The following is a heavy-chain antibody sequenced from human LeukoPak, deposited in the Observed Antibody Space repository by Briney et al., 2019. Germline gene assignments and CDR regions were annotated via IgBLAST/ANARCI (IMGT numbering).Heavy chain of an antibody. V-gene: IGHV4-59*01. J-gene: IGHJ4*02. CDR3: ARVPFGSAAGVDY. Sequence: SETLSLTCTVSGGSISSYYWSWIRQPPGKGLEWIGYIYYSGSTNYNPSLKSRVTISVDTSKNQFSLKLSSVTAADTAVYYCARVPFGSAAGVDYWGQGTLVTVSS. CDR1: GGSISSYY. CDR2: IYYSGST. D-gene: IGHD2-2*01.